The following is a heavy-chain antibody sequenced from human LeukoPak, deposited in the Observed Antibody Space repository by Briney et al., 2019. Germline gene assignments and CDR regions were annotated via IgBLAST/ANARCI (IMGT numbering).Heavy chain of an antibody. CDR3: VSFYETY. CDR2: INSDGSWT. D-gene: IGHD2/OR15-2a*01. CDR1: GNYW. J-gene: IGHJ4*02. Sequence: GGSLRLSCAASGNYWMHWVRQAPGKGLVWVSHINSDGSWTSYADSVKGRFTIPKDNAKNTVYLQMNSLRAEDTAVYYCVSFYETYWGRGTLVTVSS. V-gene: IGHV3-74*01.